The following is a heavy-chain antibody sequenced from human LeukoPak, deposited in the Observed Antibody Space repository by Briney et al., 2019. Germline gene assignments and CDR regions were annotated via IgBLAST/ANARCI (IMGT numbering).Heavy chain of an antibody. CDR1: GFTFSSYS. CDR3: ARDPYEIVATPYYFDY. D-gene: IGHD5-12*01. Sequence: PGGSLRLSCAASGFTFSSYSMNWVRQAPGKGLEWVSSISGSSSYIYYADSVKGRFTISRDNAKNSLYLQMNSLRAEDTAVYYCARDPYEIVATPYYFDYWGQGTLVTVSS. CDR2: ISGSSSYI. J-gene: IGHJ4*02. V-gene: IGHV3-21*01.